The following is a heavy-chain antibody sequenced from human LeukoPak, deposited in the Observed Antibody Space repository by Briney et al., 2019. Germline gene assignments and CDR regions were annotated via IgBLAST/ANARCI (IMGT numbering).Heavy chain of an antibody. CDR3: ARGVGGRWKVFDH. CDR1: GDNVSSNSAT. V-gene: IGHV6-1*01. J-gene: IGHJ4*02. CDR2: TYNRSKWYS. Sequence: SPTLSLTCAISGDNVSSNSATWSWIRQSPSRGLEWLGRTYNRSKWYSDYAVSVKGRITINPDTSKNQFSLQLNSVTPEDTAVYYCARGVGGRWKVFDHWGQGTLVTVSS. D-gene: IGHD3-10*01.